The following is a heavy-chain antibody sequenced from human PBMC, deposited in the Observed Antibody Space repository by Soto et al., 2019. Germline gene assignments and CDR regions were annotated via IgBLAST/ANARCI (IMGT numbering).Heavy chain of an antibody. CDR3: ARGIAVAGTPPFFDY. J-gene: IGHJ4*02. D-gene: IGHD6-19*01. V-gene: IGHV1-46*03. CDR2: INPSGGST. Sequence: ASLKVSCKASGYTFTSYYVHWVRQAPGQGLEWMGIINPSGGSTSYAQKFQGRVTMTRDTSTSTVYMELSSLRSEDTAVYYCARGIAVAGTPPFFDYWGQGTLVNVS. CDR1: GYTFTSYY.